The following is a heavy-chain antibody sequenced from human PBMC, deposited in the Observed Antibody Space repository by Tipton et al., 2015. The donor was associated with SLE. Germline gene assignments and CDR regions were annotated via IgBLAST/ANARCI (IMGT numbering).Heavy chain of an antibody. CDR3: ARENWGEWYFDL. V-gene: IGHV4-39*07. CDR2: IYYSGST. D-gene: IGHD7-27*01. CDR1: GGSISSSSYY. Sequence: LRLSCTVSGGSISSSSYYWGWIRQPPGKGLEWIGSIYYSGSTYYNPSLKSRVTISVDTSKNQFSLKLSSVTAADTAVYYCARENWGEWYFDLWGRGTLVTVSS. J-gene: IGHJ2*01.